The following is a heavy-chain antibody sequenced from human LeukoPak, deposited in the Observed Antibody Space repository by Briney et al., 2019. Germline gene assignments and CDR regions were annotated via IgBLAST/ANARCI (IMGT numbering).Heavy chain of an antibody. CDR2: ISGSGGST. CDR1: GFTFSSYA. J-gene: IGHJ4*02. V-gene: IGHV3-23*01. D-gene: IGHD6-19*01. CDR3: AKDLVGQWLVPFDY. Sequence: GGSLRLSCAASGFTFSSYAMSWVRQAPGKGLEWVSAISGSGGSTYYADSVKGRFTISRDNSKNTLYLQMNSLRDEDTAVYYCAKDLVGQWLVPFDYWGQGTLVTVSS.